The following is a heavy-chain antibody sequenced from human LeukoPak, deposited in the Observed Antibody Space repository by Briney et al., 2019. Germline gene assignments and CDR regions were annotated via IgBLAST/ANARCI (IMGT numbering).Heavy chain of an antibody. CDR1: GFTVSSNY. Sequence: GSLRLSCAASGFTVSSNYMSWVRQPSGKRLEWIGNIYYSGSTYYNPSLKSRVTISVDTSKNQFSLKLSSVTAADTAVYYCARQSPLGVAGADGLNYWGQGTLVTVSS. D-gene: IGHD6-19*01. CDR3: ARQSPLGVAGADGLNY. J-gene: IGHJ4*02. CDR2: IYYSGST. V-gene: IGHV4-39*01.